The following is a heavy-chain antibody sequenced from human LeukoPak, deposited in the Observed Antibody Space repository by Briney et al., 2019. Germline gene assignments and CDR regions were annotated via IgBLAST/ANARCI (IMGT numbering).Heavy chain of an antibody. CDR1: GGSISSYY. Sequence: PSETLSLTCTVSGGSISSYYWSWIRQPAGKGLEWIGRIYTSGSTNYNPSLKSRVTMSVDTSKNQFSLKLSSVTAADTAVYYCARDTVVVPAAIGFDPWGQGTLVTVSS. J-gene: IGHJ5*02. CDR2: IYTSGST. D-gene: IGHD2-2*02. V-gene: IGHV4-4*07. CDR3: ARDTVVVPAAIGFDP.